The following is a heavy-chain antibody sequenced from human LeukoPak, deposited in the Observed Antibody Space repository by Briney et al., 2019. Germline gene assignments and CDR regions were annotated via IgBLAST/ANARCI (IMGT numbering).Heavy chain of an antibody. Sequence: GGSLRLSCAASGFTFSSYAMSWVRQAPGKGLVWVSRINSDGSSTSYADSVKGRFTISRDNAKNTLSLQMNSLRAEDTAVYYCARDGPDSSGYGILDYWGQGILVTVSS. J-gene: IGHJ4*02. CDR3: ARDGPDSSGYGILDY. D-gene: IGHD3-22*01. V-gene: IGHV3-74*01. CDR2: INSDGSST. CDR1: GFTFSSYA.